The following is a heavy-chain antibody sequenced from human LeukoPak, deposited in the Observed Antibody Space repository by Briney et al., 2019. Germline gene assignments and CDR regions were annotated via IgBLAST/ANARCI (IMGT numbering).Heavy chain of an antibody. CDR2: INHSGST. J-gene: IGHJ4*02. V-gene: IGHV4-34*01. CDR1: GGSFSGYY. CDR3: ARYWRDFDWLLPFDY. D-gene: IGHD3-9*01. Sequence: PSETLSLTCAVYGGSFSGYYWSWIRQPPGKGLEWIGEINHSGSTNYNPSLKSRVTISVDTSKNQFSLKLSSVTAADTAVYYCARYWRDFDWLLPFDYWGQGTLVTVSS.